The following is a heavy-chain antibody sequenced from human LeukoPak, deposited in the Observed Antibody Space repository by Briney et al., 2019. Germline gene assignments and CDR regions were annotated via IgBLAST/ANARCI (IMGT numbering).Heavy chain of an antibody. J-gene: IGHJ5*02. CDR1: GGSISSYY. CDR2: IYTSGST. CDR3: ARDLRIDVVVPTAMSSYNWFDP. Sequence: PSETLSLTCTVSGGSISSYYWSWIRQPAGKGLEWIGRIYTSGSTNYNPSLKSRVTMSVDTSKNQFSLKLSSVTAADTAVYYCARDLRIDVVVPTAMSSYNWFDPWGQGTLVTVSS. D-gene: IGHD2-2*01. V-gene: IGHV4-4*07.